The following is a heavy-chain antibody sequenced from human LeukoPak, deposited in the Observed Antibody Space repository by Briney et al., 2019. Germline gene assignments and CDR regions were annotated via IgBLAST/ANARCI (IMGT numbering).Heavy chain of an antibody. V-gene: IGHV1-8*03. Sequence: ASVKVSCKASGYTFTSYDINWVRQATGQGLEWMGWMNPNSGNTGYAQKFQGRVTITRNTSISTAYMELSSLRSEDTAVYYCAREVRDYYGSGANWFDPWGQGTLVTVSS. J-gene: IGHJ5*02. CDR2: MNPNSGNT. D-gene: IGHD3-10*01. CDR1: GYTFTSYD. CDR3: AREVRDYYGSGANWFDP.